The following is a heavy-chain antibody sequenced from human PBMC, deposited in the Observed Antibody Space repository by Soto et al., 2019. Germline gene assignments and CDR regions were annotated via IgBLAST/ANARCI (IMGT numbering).Heavy chain of an antibody. CDR2: IKQDGSEK. Sequence: EVQLVESGGGLVQPGGSLRLSCAASGFTFSSYWMSWVRQAPGKGLEWVANIKQDGSEKYYVDSVKGRVTISRDNAKNSLYLQMNRLRAEDMAVYYCARGWEYYYDTSGYAYYFDYWGQGTLVTVSS. V-gene: IGHV3-7*03. D-gene: IGHD3-22*01. J-gene: IGHJ4*02. CDR3: ARGWEYYYDTSGYAYYFDY. CDR1: GFTFSSYW.